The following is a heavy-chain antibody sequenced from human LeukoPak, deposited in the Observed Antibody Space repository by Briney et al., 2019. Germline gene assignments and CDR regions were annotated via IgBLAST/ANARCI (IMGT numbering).Heavy chain of an antibody. V-gene: IGHV1-24*01. CDR3: ATARGGRVVYYFDY. Sequence: GASLKLSCKVSGYTLTELSMHWVRQAPGKGLEWMGGFDPEDGETIYAQKFQGRVTMTEDTSTDTAYMELSSLRSEDTAVYYCATARGGRVVYYFDYWGQGTLVTVSA. CDR2: FDPEDGET. CDR1: GYTLTELS. J-gene: IGHJ4*02. D-gene: IGHD2-15*01.